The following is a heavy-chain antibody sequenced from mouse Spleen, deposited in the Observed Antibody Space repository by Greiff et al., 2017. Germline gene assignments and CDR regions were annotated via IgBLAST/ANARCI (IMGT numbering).Heavy chain of an antibody. Sequence: EVKLMESGGGLVQPGGSLKLSCATSGFTFSDYYMYWVRQTPEKRLEWVAYISNGGGSTYYPDTVKGRFTISRDNAKNTLYLQMSRLKSEDTAMYYCARRGGNYSWFAYWGQGTLVTVSA. CDR1: GFTFSDYY. D-gene: IGHD2-1*01. V-gene: IGHV5-12*02. CDR3: ARRGGNYSWFAY. CDR2: ISNGGGST. J-gene: IGHJ3*01.